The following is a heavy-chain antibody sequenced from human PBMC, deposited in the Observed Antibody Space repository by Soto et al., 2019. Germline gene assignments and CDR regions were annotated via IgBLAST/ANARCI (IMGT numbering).Heavy chain of an antibody. D-gene: IGHD6-19*01. J-gene: IGHJ5*02. CDR1: GFTFNSYW. Sequence: GGSLRLSCAASGFTFNSYWMTWARQTPGKGLEWVANIKQDGTETYYVDSVKGRFTISRDNADKSLYLQMNSLRAEDTAVYYCARTLGWGWFDPWGQGTLVTVSS. V-gene: IGHV3-7*05. CDR2: IKQDGTET. CDR3: ARTLGWGWFDP.